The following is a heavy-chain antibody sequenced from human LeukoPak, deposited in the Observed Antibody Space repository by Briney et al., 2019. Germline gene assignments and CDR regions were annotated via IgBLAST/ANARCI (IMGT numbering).Heavy chain of an antibody. Sequence: SETLSLTCTVSGGSVSSRSYFWSWIRQSAGKGLEWIGHIYTSGSTKYNPSLESRVSISLDTSENQFSLKLSSVTAADTAVYYCARVPEYSSSLYFDYWGQGALVTVSS. CDR3: ARVPEYSSSLYFDY. V-gene: IGHV4-61*09. CDR1: GGSVSSRSYF. CDR2: IYTSGST. J-gene: IGHJ4*02. D-gene: IGHD6-6*01.